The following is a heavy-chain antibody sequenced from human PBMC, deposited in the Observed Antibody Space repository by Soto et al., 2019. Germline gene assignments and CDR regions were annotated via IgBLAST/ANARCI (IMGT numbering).Heavy chain of an antibody. J-gene: IGHJ4*02. D-gene: IGHD3-22*01. Sequence: PGGALRLSCAASGFTFSSYGMHWVRQAPGKGFEWVSVIWYDGSNKYYADSVKGRFTISRDNSKNTLYLQMNSLRAEDTAVYYCARDSYDSSGYTSRYFDYWGQGTLVTVSS. CDR2: IWYDGSNK. V-gene: IGHV3-33*01. CDR3: ARDSYDSSGYTSRYFDY. CDR1: GFTFSSYG.